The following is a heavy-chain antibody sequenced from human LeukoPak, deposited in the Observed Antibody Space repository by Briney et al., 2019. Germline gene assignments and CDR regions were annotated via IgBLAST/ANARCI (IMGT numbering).Heavy chain of an antibody. CDR3: AKSSGSLFDP. D-gene: IGHD3-10*01. V-gene: IGHV4-38-2*02. J-gene: IGHJ5*02. CDR2: IYHSGSS. CDR1: GYSISSGYY. Sequence: SETLSLTCTVSGYSISSGYYWGWIRQPPGKGLEWIVCIYHSGSSYYNPSLKSRVTISVDTSKNQFSLKLSSVPAADTAVYYCAKSSGSLFDPWGQGTLVTVSS.